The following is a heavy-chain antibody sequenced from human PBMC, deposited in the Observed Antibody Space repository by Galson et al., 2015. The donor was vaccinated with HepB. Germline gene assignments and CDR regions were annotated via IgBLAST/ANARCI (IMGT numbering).Heavy chain of an antibody. CDR2: INPNSGGT. J-gene: IGHJ4*02. V-gene: IGHV1-2*05. Sequence: SVKVSCKASGYTFTSYYMHWVRQAPGQGLEWMGRINPNSGGTNYAQKFQGRVTMTRDTSISTAYMELSRLRSDDTVVYYCARGGDVLLWFGVPFDYWGQGTLVTVSS. CDR1: GYTFTSYY. D-gene: IGHD3-10*01. CDR3: ARGGDVLLWFGVPFDY.